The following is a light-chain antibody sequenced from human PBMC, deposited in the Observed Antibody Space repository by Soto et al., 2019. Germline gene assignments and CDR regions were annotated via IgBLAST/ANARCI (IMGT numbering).Light chain of an antibody. V-gene: IGKV2-28*01. Sequence: DIVMTQSPLSLPVTPGEPASISCTSSQSLLYIDGYNYLDWYLQKPGQPPKLLIYSASNRASGVPARFRGSGSGTDFTLKISRVEAEDVGVYFCMQARQTPFTFGPGTKVDIK. CDR1: QSLLYIDGYNY. CDR2: SAS. J-gene: IGKJ3*01. CDR3: MQARQTPFT.